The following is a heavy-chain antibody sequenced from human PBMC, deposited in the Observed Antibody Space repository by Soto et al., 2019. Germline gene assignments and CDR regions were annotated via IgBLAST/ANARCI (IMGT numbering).Heavy chain of an antibody. V-gene: IGHV3-30*18. D-gene: IGHD4-17*01. Sequence: GGSLSLSCAASGFTFSSYGMHWVRQAPGKGLEWVAVISYDGSNKYYADSVKGRFTISRDNSKNTLYMQMNSLRAEDTAVYYCAKDRPAKTTVTSRLGMDVWGQGTTVTVSS. CDR2: ISYDGSNK. J-gene: IGHJ6*02. CDR1: GFTFSSYG. CDR3: AKDRPAKTTVTSRLGMDV.